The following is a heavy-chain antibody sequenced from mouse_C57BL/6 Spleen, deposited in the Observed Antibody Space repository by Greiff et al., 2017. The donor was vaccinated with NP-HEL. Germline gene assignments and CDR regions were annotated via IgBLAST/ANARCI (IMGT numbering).Heavy chain of an antibody. CDR3: ARDGALWGYFDV. CDR1: GYSITSGYY. CDR2: ISYDGSN. D-gene: IGHD1-1*02. J-gene: IGHJ1*03. Sequence: EVKLMESGPGLVKPSQSLSLTCSVTGYSITSGYYWNWIRQFPGNKLEWMGYISYDGSNNYNPSLKNRISITRDTSKNQFFLKLNSVTTEDTATYYCARDGALWGYFDVWGTGTTVTVSS. V-gene: IGHV3-6*01.